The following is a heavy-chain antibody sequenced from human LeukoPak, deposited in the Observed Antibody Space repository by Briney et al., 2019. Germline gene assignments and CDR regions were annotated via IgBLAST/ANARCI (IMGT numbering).Heavy chain of an antibody. CDR3: ARGEMATIEDAFDI. D-gene: IGHD5-24*01. Sequence: SETLSLTCSVSRGAISSSNYYWGWIRQPPGKGLEWIGNIFYSGTTYYNPSLPSLKSRVSILIDTSKNQFSLKLSSVTAADTAVYYCARGEMATIEDAFDIWGQGTMVTVSS. CDR2: IFYSGTT. J-gene: IGHJ3*02. CDR1: RGAISSSNYY. V-gene: IGHV4-39*07.